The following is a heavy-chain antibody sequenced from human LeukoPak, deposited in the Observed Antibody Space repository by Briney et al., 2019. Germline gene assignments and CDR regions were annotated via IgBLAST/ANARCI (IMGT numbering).Heavy chain of an antibody. J-gene: IGHJ5*02. V-gene: IGHV4-39*01. CDR3: VRSLFSSFTWFDH. D-gene: IGHD3-10*02. CDR2: IYYSGNT. Sequence: AETLSLTCSVSDDSISSSNDYWGWIRQPPGKGLEWIGTIYYSGNTYYNPSLKVRVSISVDTSKSQFSLRLNSVTAADTAMYYCVRSLFSSFTWFDHWGQGALVTVSS. CDR1: DDSISSSNDY.